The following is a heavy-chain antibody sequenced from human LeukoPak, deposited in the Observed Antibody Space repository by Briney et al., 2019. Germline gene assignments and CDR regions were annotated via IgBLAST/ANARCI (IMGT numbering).Heavy chain of an antibody. Sequence: SETLSLTCTVSGGTINNSDYSCGWIRQPPGKGLEWIGSIYYSGTTYYYPSLKSRVTISVDTSKSQFSLKLSSVTAADTGVYYCARYSSISGWFDPWGQGTLVTVSS. D-gene: IGHD6-13*01. J-gene: IGHJ5*02. CDR2: IYYSGTT. CDR3: ARYSSISGWFDP. CDR1: GGTINNSDYS. V-gene: IGHV4-39*01.